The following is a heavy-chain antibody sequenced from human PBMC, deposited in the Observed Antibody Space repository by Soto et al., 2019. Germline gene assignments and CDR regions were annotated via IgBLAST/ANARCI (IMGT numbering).Heavy chain of an antibody. CDR2: MNANSGNT. D-gene: IGHD3-22*01. J-gene: IGHJ4*02. CDR1: GYTFTSYD. CDR3: ARGYYDISGFYPIDY. V-gene: IGHV1-8*01. Sequence: QVQLVQSGAQVKKPGASVRVSCKASGYTFTSYDVHWVRQATGQGLEWMGWMNANSGNTGSAETFQGRITMTWDTSIATAYMEMSSLRSEDTAVYYCARGYYDISGFYPIDYWGQGTLVTVS.